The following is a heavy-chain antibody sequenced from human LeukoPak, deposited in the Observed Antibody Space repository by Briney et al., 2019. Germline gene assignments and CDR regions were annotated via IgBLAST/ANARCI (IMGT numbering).Heavy chain of an antibody. CDR1: GFPVSSNY. Sequence: GGSLRLSCAASGFPVSSNYMSWVRQAPGKGLEWVSVIYSGGSTYYADSVKGRFTISRDNSKNTLYLQMNSLRAEDTAVYYCARYSLGVDAFDIWGQGTMVTVSS. J-gene: IGHJ3*02. CDR2: IYSGGST. V-gene: IGHV3-66*01. CDR3: ARYSLGVDAFDI. D-gene: IGHD2-15*01.